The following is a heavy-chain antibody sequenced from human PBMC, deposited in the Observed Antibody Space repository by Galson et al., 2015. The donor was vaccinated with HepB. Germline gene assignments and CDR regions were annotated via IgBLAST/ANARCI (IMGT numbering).Heavy chain of an antibody. V-gene: IGHV1-69*13. CDR3: ARDGHCSGGSCYESGSSGSWFDP. CDR1: GGTFSSYA. CDR2: IIPIFGTA. Sequence: SVKVSCKASGGTFSSYAISWVRQAPGQGLEWMGGIIPIFGTANYAQKFQGRVTITADESTSTAYMEPSSLRSEDTAVYYCARDGHCSGGSCYESGSSGSWFDPWGQGTLVTVSS. J-gene: IGHJ5*02. D-gene: IGHD2-15*01.